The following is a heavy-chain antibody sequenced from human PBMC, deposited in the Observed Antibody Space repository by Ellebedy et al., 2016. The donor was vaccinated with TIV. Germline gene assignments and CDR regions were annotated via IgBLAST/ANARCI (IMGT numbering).Heavy chain of an antibody. CDR3: ARGGSSGYYRENWFDP. D-gene: IGHD3-22*01. Sequence: GESLKISXAASGFTFSDYYMSWIRQAPGKGLEWVSYISSSGSTIYYADSVKGRFTISRDNAKNSLYLQMNSLRAEDTAVYYCARGGSSGYYRENWFDPWGQGTLVTVSS. V-gene: IGHV3-11*01. CDR2: ISSSGSTI. J-gene: IGHJ5*02. CDR1: GFTFSDYY.